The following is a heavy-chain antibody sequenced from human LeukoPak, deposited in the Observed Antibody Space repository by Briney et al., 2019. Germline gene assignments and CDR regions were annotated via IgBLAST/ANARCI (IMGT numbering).Heavy chain of an antibody. J-gene: IGHJ4*02. CDR1: GYTFTGYY. CDR2: ISPNSGGT. CDR3: ARGKTTVYCGGDCYAFDY. D-gene: IGHD2-21*02. V-gene: IGHV1-2*02. Sequence: ASVKVSCKASGYTFTGYYMYWVRQAPGQGLEWMGWISPNSGGTNYAQKFQGRVTMTSDTSISTAYMELSRLRSDDTAVYYCARGKTTVYCGGDCYAFDYWGQGSLVTVSS.